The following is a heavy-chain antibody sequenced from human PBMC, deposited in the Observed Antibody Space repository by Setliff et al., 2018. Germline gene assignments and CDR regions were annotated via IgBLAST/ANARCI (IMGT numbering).Heavy chain of an antibody. J-gene: IGHJ4*02. CDR2: IHHSGST. D-gene: IGHD1-1*01. CDR1: GYSISNIYY. CDR3: GRVGNWNFFDF. V-gene: IGHV4-38-2*01. Sequence: SETLSLTCAVSGYSISNIYYCGWIRQPPGKGLEWIATIHHSGSTNYNPSLKSRATMSVDTSKNQFSLKVSSVTAAATAVYYCGRVGNWNFFDFWGQGTLVTVSS.